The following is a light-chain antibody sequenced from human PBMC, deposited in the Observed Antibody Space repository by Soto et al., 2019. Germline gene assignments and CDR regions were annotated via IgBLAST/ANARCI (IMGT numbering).Light chain of an antibody. J-gene: IGKJ5*01. CDR3: QQYDTLPIT. CDR2: DAS. CDR1: QDIRNY. V-gene: IGKV1-33*01. Sequence: QVSQSPSSLSASVGDRVTVTCRASQDIRNYLAWYQQKPGKAPKLLICDASTLYSGVPSRFSGSGSGTEFTLTISSLQPEDIATYYCQQYDTLPITFGQGTRLEIK.